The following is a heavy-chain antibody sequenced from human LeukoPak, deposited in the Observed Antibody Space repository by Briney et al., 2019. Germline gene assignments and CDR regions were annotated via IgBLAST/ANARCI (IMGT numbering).Heavy chain of an antibody. CDR3: ARGSSSTSPGNWFDP. CDR2: INPNSGGT. D-gene: IGHD2-2*01. J-gene: IGHJ5*02. CDR1: GYTFTGYY. V-gene: IGHV1-2*02. Sequence: ASVKVSCKASGYTFTGYYMHWVRQAPGQGLEWMGCINPNSGGTNYAQKFQGRVTMTRDTSINTAYMELSRLGSDDTAVYYCARGSSSTSPGNWFDPWGQGTLVTVSS.